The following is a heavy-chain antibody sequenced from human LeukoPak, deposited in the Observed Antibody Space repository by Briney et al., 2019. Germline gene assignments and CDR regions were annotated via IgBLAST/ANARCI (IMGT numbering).Heavy chain of an antibody. CDR3: AVMAAAGPYSTAAKRRDFDY. J-gene: IGHJ4*02. CDR1: GYTFTSYG. Sequence: ASVKVSCKASGYTFTSYGISWVRQAPGQGLEWMGWISAYNGNTNYAQKLQGRVTMTRDTSISTAYMELSRLKSDDTAVYYCAVMAAAGPYSTAAKRRDFDYWGQGTLVTVSS. CDR2: ISAYNGNT. V-gene: IGHV1-18*01. D-gene: IGHD6-13*01.